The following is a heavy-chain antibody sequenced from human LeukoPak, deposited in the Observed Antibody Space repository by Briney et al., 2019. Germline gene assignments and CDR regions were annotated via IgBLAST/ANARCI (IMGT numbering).Heavy chain of an antibody. Sequence: GESLQISCQGSGYSFTRYWIGWVRQMPGKGLEWMGIIYPGDSDTRYSPSFQGQVTISADKSISTAHLQWSSLKASDTAMYYCAREANGASSLDYWGQGTLVTVSS. CDR1: GYSFTRYW. V-gene: IGHV5-51*01. J-gene: IGHJ4*02. CDR2: IYPGDSDT. CDR3: AREANGASSLDY. D-gene: IGHD4-23*01.